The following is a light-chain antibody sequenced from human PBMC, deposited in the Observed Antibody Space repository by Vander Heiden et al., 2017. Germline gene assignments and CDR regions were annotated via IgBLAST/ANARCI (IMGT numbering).Light chain of an antibody. Sequence: IKLTHPPSSVSASVGDRVTITCRASQGISTWLAWYQQIPGKAPKLLISSASNLQSGVPSRFSGSGSGTDFILTISTLQPEDFATYYCQQANSFPRTFGQGTKVEIK. CDR3: QQANSFPRT. V-gene: IGKV1-12*01. CDR2: SAS. J-gene: IGKJ1*01. CDR1: QGISTW.